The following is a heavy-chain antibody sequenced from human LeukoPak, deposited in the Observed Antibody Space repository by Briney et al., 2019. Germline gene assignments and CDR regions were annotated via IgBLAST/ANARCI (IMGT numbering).Heavy chain of an antibody. CDR1: GFTFSSYW. CDR3: ARAGTTVVTTHDY. Sequence: GGSLRLSCAASGFTFSSYWMSWVRQAPGKGLEWVANIKQDGSEKYYVDSVKGRFTISRDNAKNSLYLQMNSLRAEDTAVYYCARAGTTVVTTHDYWGQRTLVTVSS. V-gene: IGHV3-7*01. CDR2: IKQDGSEK. J-gene: IGHJ4*02. D-gene: IGHD4-23*01.